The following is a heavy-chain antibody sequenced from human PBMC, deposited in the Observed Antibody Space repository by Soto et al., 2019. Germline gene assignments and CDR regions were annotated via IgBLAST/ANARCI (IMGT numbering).Heavy chain of an antibody. CDR2: INHSGST. J-gene: IGHJ5*02. Sequence: QVQLQQWGAGLLKPSETLSLTCAVYGGSFSGYYWSWIRQPPGKGVEWIGEINHSGSTNYNPSLKSRVTISVDTSKNTFSLKLSSVTAADTAVYYCARGSRVFQLWLLWWFDPWGQGTLVIVSS. D-gene: IGHD5-18*01. CDR1: GGSFSGYY. V-gene: IGHV4-34*01. CDR3: ARGSRVFQLWLLWWFDP.